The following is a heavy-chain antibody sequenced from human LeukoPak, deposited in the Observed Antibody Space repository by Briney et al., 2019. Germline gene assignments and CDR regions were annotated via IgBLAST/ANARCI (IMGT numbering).Heavy chain of an antibody. CDR2: ISGSGST. V-gene: IGHV4-4*07. CDR3: ARTTEAHSWRTRYYDYYMDV. J-gene: IGHJ6*03. D-gene: IGHD6-13*01. CDR1: GDSISYFY. Sequence: SETLSLTCSVSGDSISYFYWSWIRQAAGKGLEWIGRISGSGSTDYNASLKSRVTMSVDTSKSQLSLKVISVTAADTAVYYCARTTEAHSWRTRYYDYYMDVWGKGTTVAVSS.